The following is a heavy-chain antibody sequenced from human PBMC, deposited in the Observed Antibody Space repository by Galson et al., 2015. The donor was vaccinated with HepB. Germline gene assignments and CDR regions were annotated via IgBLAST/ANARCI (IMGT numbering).Heavy chain of an antibody. D-gene: IGHD5-18*01. J-gene: IGHJ6*02. Sequence: QSGAEVKKPGESLRISCKGSGYNFTNYWINWVRQVPGKGLEWMGRIDPSDSYTDYSPSFQGHVTISADKSISTAYLQWSRLKASDTAMYYCARQGVDTLKAYYYAMDVWGQATTVTVSS. CDR2: IDPSDSYT. CDR1: GYNFTNYW. CDR3: ARQGVDTLKAYYYAMDV. V-gene: IGHV5-10-1*01.